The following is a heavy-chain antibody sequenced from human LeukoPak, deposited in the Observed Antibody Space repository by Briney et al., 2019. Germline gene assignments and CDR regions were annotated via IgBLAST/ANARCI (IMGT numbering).Heavy chain of an antibody. Sequence: SVKVSCKASGGTFSNYAISWVRQAPGQGLEWMGWIIPILGIANYAQKFQGRVTITADKSTSTAYMELSSLRSEDTAVYYCVAPTGGKYYYDSSGYPRGAFDIWGQGTMVTVSS. CDR2: IIPILGIA. CDR1: GGTFSNYA. CDR3: VAPTGGKYYYDSSGYPRGAFDI. D-gene: IGHD3-22*01. J-gene: IGHJ3*02. V-gene: IGHV1-69*10.